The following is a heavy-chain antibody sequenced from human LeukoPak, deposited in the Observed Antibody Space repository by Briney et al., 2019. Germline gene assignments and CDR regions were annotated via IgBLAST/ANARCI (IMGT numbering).Heavy chain of an antibody. CDR1: GFAFSPYA. Sequence: GGSLRLSCAASGFAFSPYAMNWVRQAPGKGLEWVSFITVDSNTIYYADSMKGRFTVSRDNAENSLYLQMNSLSAEDTAVYYCARDRMGGSFDYWGQGTLVTVSS. CDR2: ITVDSNTI. CDR3: ARDRMGGSFDY. J-gene: IGHJ4*02. V-gene: IGHV3-48*01. D-gene: IGHD2-15*01.